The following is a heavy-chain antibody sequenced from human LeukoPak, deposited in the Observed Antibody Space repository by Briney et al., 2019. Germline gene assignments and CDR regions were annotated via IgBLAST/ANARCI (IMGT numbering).Heavy chain of an antibody. CDR2: IYYSGST. J-gene: IGHJ4*02. D-gene: IGHD1-26*01. V-gene: IGHV4-59*01. CDR1: GGSISSYY. Sequence: PSETLSLTCTVSGGSISSYYWSWIRQPPGKGLEWIGYIYYSGSTNYNPSPKSRVTISVDTSKNQFSLKLSSVTAADTAVYYCARCRLESGSYYYFDYWGQGTLVTVSS. CDR3: ARCRLESGSYYYFDY.